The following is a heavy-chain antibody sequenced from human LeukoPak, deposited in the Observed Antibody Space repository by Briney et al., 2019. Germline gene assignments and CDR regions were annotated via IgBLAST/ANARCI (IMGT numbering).Heavy chain of an antibody. CDR2: IYPRDGST. CDR3: ARDQEGFDY. CDR1: GYTLTELS. Sequence: ASVKVSCKVSGYTLTELSMHWVRQAPGQGLEWMGMIYPRDGSTSYAQKFQGRVTVTRDTSTSTVHMELSGLRSEDTAVYYCARDQEGFDYWGQGTLVTVSS. V-gene: IGHV1-46*01. J-gene: IGHJ4*02.